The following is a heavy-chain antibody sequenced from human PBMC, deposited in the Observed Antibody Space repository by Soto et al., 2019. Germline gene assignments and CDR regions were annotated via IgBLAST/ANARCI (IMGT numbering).Heavy chain of an antibody. V-gene: IGHV3-48*03. D-gene: IGHD5-12*01. CDR3: ARGVATTR. CDR1: GFTFSSYE. CDR2: INTRGTTV. Sequence: EEQLVESGGGLEQPGGSLRLSCAASGFTFSSYEINWVRQAPGKGLEWVSYINTRGTTVYYADSVKGRFTISRDNAKNSLYLQMNSLGDEDTALYYCARGVATTRWGQGTVVTVSS. J-gene: IGHJ4*02.